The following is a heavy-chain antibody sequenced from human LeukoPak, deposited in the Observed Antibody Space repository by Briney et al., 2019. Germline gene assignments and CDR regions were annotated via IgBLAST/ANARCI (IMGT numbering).Heavy chain of an antibody. D-gene: IGHD4-17*01. CDR3: ARDSDYGVYYYGMDV. Sequence: QSGGSLRLSCAASGFTFSSYAMHWVRQAPGKGLEWVAVISYDGSNKYYADSVKGRFTISRDNSKNTLYLQMNSLRAEDTAVHYCARDSDYGVYYYGMDVWGQGTTVTVSS. J-gene: IGHJ6*02. CDR2: ISYDGSNK. V-gene: IGHV3-30-3*01. CDR1: GFTFSSYA.